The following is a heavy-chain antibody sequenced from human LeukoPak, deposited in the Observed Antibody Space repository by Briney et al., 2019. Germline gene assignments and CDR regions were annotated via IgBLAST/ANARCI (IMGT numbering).Heavy chain of an antibody. CDR1: GYSFTGHY. Sequence: GASVKVSCKASGYSFTGHYMHWVRQAPGQGLEWMGWINPNSGDTNYARKFQGRVTMTRDTSISTAYMELSRLSSDDTAVYYCAVVYYYDSSGYFLDAFDIWGQGTMVTVSS. D-gene: IGHD3-22*01. CDR3: AVVYYYDSSGYFLDAFDI. V-gene: IGHV1-2*02. J-gene: IGHJ3*02. CDR2: INPNSGDT.